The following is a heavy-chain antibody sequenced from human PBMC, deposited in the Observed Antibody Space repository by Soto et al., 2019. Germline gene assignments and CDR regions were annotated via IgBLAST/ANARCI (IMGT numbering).Heavy chain of an antibody. Sequence: QVQLQQWGAGLLKPSETLSLTCAVYGGSFSGYYWSWNRQPPGKGLEWIGEINHSGSTNYNPSLKSRVTISVDTSKNHFSLKLSSVTAADTAVYYFARGGVGTMIIWGQGTLVTVSS. V-gene: IGHV4-34*01. J-gene: IGHJ4*02. D-gene: IGHD3-22*01. CDR1: GGSFSGYY. CDR2: INHSGST. CDR3: ARGGVGTMII.